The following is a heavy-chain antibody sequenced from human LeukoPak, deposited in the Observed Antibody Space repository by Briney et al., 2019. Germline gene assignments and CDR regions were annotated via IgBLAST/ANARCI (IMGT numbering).Heavy chain of an antibody. CDR3: ASCGWGSYSYYYYYMDV. CDR1: GGTFSSYA. Sequence: SVKVSCKASGGTFSSYAISWVRQAPGQGLEWMGGIIPIFGTANYAQKFQGRVTITTDESTSTAYMELSSLRSEDTAVYYCASCGWGSYSYYYYYMDVWGKGTTVTVSS. J-gene: IGHJ6*03. D-gene: IGHD1-26*01. V-gene: IGHV1-69*05. CDR2: IIPIFGTA.